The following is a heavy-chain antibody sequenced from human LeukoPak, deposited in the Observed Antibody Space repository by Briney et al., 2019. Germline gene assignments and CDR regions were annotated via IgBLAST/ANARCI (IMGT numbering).Heavy chain of an antibody. D-gene: IGHD1-14*01. CDR2: ISSSGSTI. CDR1: GFTFSSYE. Sequence: PGGSLRLSCAASGFTFSSYEVNWVRQAPGKGLEWVSYISSSGSTIYLADSVRGRFTISRDNAKNSLYLQMNSLRAEDTAVYHCARTSGASGYGMDVWGQGTTVTVSS. J-gene: IGHJ6*02. CDR3: ARTSGASGYGMDV. V-gene: IGHV3-48*03.